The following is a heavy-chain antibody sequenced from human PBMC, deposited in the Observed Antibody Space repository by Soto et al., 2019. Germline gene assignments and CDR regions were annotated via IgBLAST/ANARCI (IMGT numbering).Heavy chain of an antibody. CDR3: ARDVSGGTYPWFFDL. V-gene: IGHV1-18*04. CDR2: ISGYNGNI. D-gene: IGHD1-26*01. CDR1: GYTSSIYG. Sequence: QGQLVQSGAEVKKPGASVNVSCKASGYTSSIYGISWVRQAPGQGLERMAWISGYNGNIKYAQKFQGRVTVATDTTTTGAYMELRSLRSDDTAVYYCARDVSGGTYPWFFDLWGRGTLVTVSS. J-gene: IGHJ2*01.